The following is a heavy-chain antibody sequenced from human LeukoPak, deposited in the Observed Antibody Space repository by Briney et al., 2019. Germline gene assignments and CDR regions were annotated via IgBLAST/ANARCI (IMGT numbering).Heavy chain of an antibody. V-gene: IGHV1-46*01. CDR1: GYTFITYY. Sequence: ASVKVSCKASGYTFITYYIHWVRQAPGQGLEWMGIINPNGGTTSYAQKFQGRVTMTRDTSTSTVYMELSSLRSDDTAMYYCARDRSGRYPYGMDVWGQGTTVTVSS. J-gene: IGHJ6*02. CDR2: INPNGGTT. D-gene: IGHD6-19*01. CDR3: ARDRSGRYPYGMDV.